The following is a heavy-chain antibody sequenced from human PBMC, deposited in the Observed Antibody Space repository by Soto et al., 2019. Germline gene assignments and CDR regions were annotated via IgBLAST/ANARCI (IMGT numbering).Heavy chain of an antibody. CDR1: GLTFSTYA. CDR3: AKISSGSYYGSDFDY. D-gene: IGHD3-22*01. V-gene: IGHV3-23*01. CDR2: INGNGGTT. J-gene: IGHJ4*02. Sequence: VQLLESGGGLIQPGGSLRLSCAASGLTFSTYAMTWVRQAPGKGLEWVSAINGNGGTTYYADSVKGRFTISRDNYKTTVYLQMNSLRAEDTAVYFCAKISSGSYYGSDFDYWGQGTLVTVSS.